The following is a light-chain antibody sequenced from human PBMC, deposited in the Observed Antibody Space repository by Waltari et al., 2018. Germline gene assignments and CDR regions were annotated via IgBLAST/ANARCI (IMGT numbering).Light chain of an antibody. V-gene: IGLV2-23*02. J-gene: IGLJ1*01. CDR1: SSAVGTYNL. Sequence: QSGLTQPASVSGSPGQSFTTSCTGTSSAVGTYNLVSWYQQYPGKAPKLMVYEVTRRSSGVSDRVSGSKSGNTASLTIYGLQSEDEADYYCCSYAGLGIYVFGTGTKVTVL. CDR3: CSYAGLGIYV. CDR2: EVT.